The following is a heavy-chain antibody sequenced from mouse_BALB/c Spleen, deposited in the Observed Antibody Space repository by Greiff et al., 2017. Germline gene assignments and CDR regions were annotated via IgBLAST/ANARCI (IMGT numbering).Heavy chain of an antibody. CDR2: IRNKANGYTT. CDR3: ARDIYDSY. J-gene: IGHJ3*01. CDR1: GFTFTDYY. V-gene: IGHV7-3*02. D-gene: IGHD2-4*01. Sequence: EVMLVESGGGLVQPGGSLRLSCATSGFTFTDYYMSWVRQPPGKALEWLGFIRNKANGYTTEYSASVKGRFTISRDNSQSILYLQMNTLRAEDSATYYCARDIYDSYWGQGTLVTVSA.